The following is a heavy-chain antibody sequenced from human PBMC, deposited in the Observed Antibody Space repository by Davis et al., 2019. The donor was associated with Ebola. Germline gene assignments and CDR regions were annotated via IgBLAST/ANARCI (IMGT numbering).Heavy chain of an antibody. J-gene: IGHJ4*02. CDR2: IYRGGAT. CDR1: GVTISSDY. CDR3: VRDIWLGADF. D-gene: IGHD6-19*01. V-gene: IGHV3-53*01. Sequence: PGGSLRLSCAASGVTISSDYMSWVRQAPGKGLEWVSVIYRGGATYYADSVKGRFTISRDDFKNTLYLQINSLRPEDTAVYYCVRDIWLGADFWGQGTLVTVSS.